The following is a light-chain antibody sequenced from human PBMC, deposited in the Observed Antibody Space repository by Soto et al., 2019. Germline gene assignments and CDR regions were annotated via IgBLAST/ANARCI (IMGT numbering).Light chain of an antibody. CDR3: QQYGNPRIT. Sequence: EIVLTQSPGTLSLSPGERVTLSCRASQNLGTLYLAWFQQKPGQAPRLLIQGAYSRATGITDRFSGSGSGTDFTLTISRLEPEDFALYFCQQYGNPRITVGQGTRLEIK. CDR1: QNLGTLY. V-gene: IGKV3-20*01. CDR2: GAY. J-gene: IGKJ5*01.